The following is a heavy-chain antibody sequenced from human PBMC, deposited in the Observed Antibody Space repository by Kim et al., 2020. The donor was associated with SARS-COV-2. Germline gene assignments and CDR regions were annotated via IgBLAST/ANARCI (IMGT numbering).Heavy chain of an antibody. J-gene: IGHJ4*02. D-gene: IGHD1-1*01. Sequence: DSVKGRFTISRDNSKNTLYLQMNSLRAEDTAVYYCAKDLSDVRWKYFDYWGQGTLVTVSS. V-gene: IGHV3-23*01. CDR3: AKDLSDVRWKYFDY.